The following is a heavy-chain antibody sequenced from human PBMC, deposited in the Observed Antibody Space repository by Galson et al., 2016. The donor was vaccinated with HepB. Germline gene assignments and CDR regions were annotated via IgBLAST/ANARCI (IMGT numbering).Heavy chain of an antibody. CDR1: GGSIGAPDYS. Sequence: SETLSLTCTVSGGSIGAPDYSWGWIRQSPQRGLEWIGNIYYTGTPYYNPSLKNRVTISMDTSTNQFFLKLTSVTAADTAIYYCTKDPYYCGPGYGLDVWGQGTTVTVSS. V-gene: IGHV4-39*07. CDR2: IYYTGTP. J-gene: IGHJ6*02. CDR3: TKDPYYCGPGYGLDV. D-gene: IGHD2-21*01.